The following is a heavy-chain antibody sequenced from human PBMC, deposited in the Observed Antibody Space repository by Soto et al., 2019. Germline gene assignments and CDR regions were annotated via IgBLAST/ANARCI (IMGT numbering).Heavy chain of an antibody. CDR2: ISYDEIDK. D-gene: IGHD2-2*01. CDR1: GFTFTIQA. CDR3: AKDSGYQLPDNYFYYGLDV. V-gene: IGHV3-30*18. Sequence: WGALLVSCASSGFTFTIQAMHWVRQTPGKGLEWVAAISYDEIDKKYASSVKGRFTVSRDNVKNTLSLQMNSLRPEDTAVYYCAKDSGYQLPDNYFYYGLDVWGQGTTVTGSS. J-gene: IGHJ6*02.